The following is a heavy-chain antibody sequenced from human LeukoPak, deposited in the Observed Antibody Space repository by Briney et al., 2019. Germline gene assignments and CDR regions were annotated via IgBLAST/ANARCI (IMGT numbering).Heavy chain of an antibody. D-gene: IGHD6-19*01. Sequence: GGSLRLSCAASGFTFSSYAMSWVRQAPGKGLEWVSAISGSGGSTYYADSVKGRFTISRDNSRNTLYLQMNSLRAEDTAVYYCAKDHVAGYYFDYWGQGTLVTVSS. V-gene: IGHV3-23*01. CDR1: GFTFSSYA. CDR3: AKDHVAGYYFDY. J-gene: IGHJ4*02. CDR2: ISGSGGST.